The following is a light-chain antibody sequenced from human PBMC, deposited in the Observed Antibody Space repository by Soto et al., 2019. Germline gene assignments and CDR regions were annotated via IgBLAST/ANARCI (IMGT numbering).Light chain of an antibody. CDR2: DAS. V-gene: IGKV3-11*01. Sequence: EIVLTQSPATLSLSPGERATLSCRASQSLYTSLAWYQQKPGQAPRLLIYDASNRSTGIPPRFSGSGSWTAFTRTISSLEPEDFAVYYCQQRDNWHYTFGQGTKVELK. CDR1: QSLYTS. J-gene: IGKJ2*01. CDR3: QQRDNWHYT.